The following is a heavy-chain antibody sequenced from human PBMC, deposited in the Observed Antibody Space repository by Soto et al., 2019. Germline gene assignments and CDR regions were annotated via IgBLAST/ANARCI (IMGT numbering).Heavy chain of an antibody. CDR3: ARDDVDTAMPYGMDV. J-gene: IGHJ6*02. CDR1: GGTFSSYA. CDR2: IIPVFGTA. D-gene: IGHD5-18*01. V-gene: IGHV1-69*12. Sequence: QVQLVQSGAEVKKPGSSVKVSCKASGGTFSSYAISWVRQAPGQGLEWMGGIIPVFGTANYAQKFQGRVTITADESTSTAYTELSSLRSEDTAVYYCARDDVDTAMPYGMDVWGQGTTVTVSS.